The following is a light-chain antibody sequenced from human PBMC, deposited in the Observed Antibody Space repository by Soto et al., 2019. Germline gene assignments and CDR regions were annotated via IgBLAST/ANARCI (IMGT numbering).Light chain of an antibody. CDR3: QQYNNWPGT. CDR2: AAS. J-gene: IGKJ1*01. V-gene: IGKV3-15*01. Sequence: ILMAQSPATLSVSPGERATLSCRASQSVSSNLAWYQQKPGQAPRLLINAASTRATGIPARFSGSGSGTEFTLTISSLQSEDFAVYYCQQYNNWPGTFGQGTKWISN. CDR1: QSVSSN.